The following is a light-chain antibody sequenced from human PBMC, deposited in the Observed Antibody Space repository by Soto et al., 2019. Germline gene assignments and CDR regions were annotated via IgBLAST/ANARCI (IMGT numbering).Light chain of an antibody. CDR1: QSVRSSY. CDR3: HQYGSLYT. V-gene: IGKV3-20*01. CDR2: GAS. J-gene: IGKJ2*01. Sequence: ENVLTQSPGTLSLSPGERDTLSCRASQSVRSSYLAWYQQKPGQAPRLLIYGASSRATGIPDRFSGSGSGTDFTLTISRLEPEDFAVYYCHQYGSLYTFGQGTKLEIK.